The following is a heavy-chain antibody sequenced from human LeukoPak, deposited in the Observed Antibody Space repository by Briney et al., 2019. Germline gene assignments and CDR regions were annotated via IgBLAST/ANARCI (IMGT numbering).Heavy chain of an antibody. D-gene: IGHD5-18*01. V-gene: IGHV3-21*01. Sequence: GGSLRLSCAASGFTFSSYSMNWVRQAPGKGLEWVSSISSSSSYIYYADSVKGRFTISRDSAKNSLYLQMNSLRAEDTAVYYCARDSDGYSYGRLDYWGQGTLVTVSS. J-gene: IGHJ4*02. CDR2: ISSSSSYI. CDR3: ARDSDGYSYGRLDY. CDR1: GFTFSSYS.